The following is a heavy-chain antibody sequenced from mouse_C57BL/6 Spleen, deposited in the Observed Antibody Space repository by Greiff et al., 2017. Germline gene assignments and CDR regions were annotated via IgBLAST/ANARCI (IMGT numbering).Heavy chain of an antibody. CDR3: ARGEAMEY. Sequence: QVQLQQSGAELVKPGASVKISCKASGYAFSSYWMNWVKQRPGEGLEWIGQIYPGDDDTNYNGNFKGKATLTADKSSSTAYMQLSSLTSEDSAVYFCARGEAMEYWGQGTSVTVSS. J-gene: IGHJ4*01. V-gene: IGHV1-80*01. CDR2: IYPGDDDT. CDR1: GYAFSSYW.